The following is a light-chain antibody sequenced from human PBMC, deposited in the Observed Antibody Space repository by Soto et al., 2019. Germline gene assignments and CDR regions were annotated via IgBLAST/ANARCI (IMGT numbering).Light chain of an antibody. J-gene: IGLJ2*01. V-gene: IGLV1-44*01. Sequence: QSVLTQPPSASGTPGQRVTISCSGRSSNIGTNSVNWYQKLSTTAPKLLIYSNDQRPSGVPDRFSGYKSGTSASLAISGLQSEDEADYYCAGWDASLNGVVFGGGTKLTVL. CDR3: AGWDASLNGVV. CDR2: SND. CDR1: SSNIGTNS.